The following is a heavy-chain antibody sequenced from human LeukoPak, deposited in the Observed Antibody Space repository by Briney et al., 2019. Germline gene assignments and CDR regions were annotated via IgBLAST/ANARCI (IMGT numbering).Heavy chain of an antibody. CDR2: ISSSSSTI. CDR3: ARDSYSSSWRYYCYYGMDV. D-gene: IGHD6-13*01. J-gene: IGHJ6*02. Sequence: GGSLRLSCAASGFTFSSYSMNWVRQAPGKGLEWVSYISSSSSTIYYADSVKGRFTISRDNAKNSLYLQMNSLRAEDTAVYYCARDSYSSSWRYYCYYGMDVWGQGTTVTVSS. CDR1: GFTFSSYS. V-gene: IGHV3-48*01.